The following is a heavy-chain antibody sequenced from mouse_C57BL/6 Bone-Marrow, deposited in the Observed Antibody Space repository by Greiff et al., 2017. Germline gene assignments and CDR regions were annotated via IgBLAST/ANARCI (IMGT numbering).Heavy chain of an antibody. CDR3: TRRRGYDYDGNYYAMDY. CDR1: GYTFTSYW. D-gene: IGHD2-4*01. Sequence: VQLQQPGTELVKPGASVKLSCKASGYTFTSYWMHWVKQRPGQGLEWIGNINPSNGGTNYNEKFKSKAILTADKSSSTAYMELRSLTSEDSAVYYCTRRRGYDYDGNYYAMDYWGQGTSVTVSS. CDR2: INPSNGGT. J-gene: IGHJ4*01. V-gene: IGHV1-53*01.